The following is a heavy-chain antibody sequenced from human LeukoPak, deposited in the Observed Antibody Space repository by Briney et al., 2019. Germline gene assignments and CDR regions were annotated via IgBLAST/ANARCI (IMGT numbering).Heavy chain of an antibody. CDR3: ARIPAIAGIDY. V-gene: IGHV3-21*01. D-gene: IGHD6-13*01. Sequence: GGSLRLSCAASGFSFSIYAMNWVRQAPGKGLEWVSLIIGNGRDIRYADSVKGRFTISRDNAKNSLYLQMNSLRAEDMAVYYCARIPAIAGIDYWGQGTLVTVSS. J-gene: IGHJ4*02. CDR2: IIGNGRDI. CDR1: GFSFSIYA.